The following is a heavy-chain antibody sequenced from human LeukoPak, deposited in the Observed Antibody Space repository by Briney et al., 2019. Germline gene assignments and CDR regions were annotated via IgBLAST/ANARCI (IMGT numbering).Heavy chain of an antibody. V-gene: IGHV3-30*18. CDR2: ISYDGSNK. CDR3: AKVFRLSRSAGDYYGMDV. D-gene: IGHD3-10*01. J-gene: IGHJ6*02. Sequence: PGGSLRLSCAASGFTFSSYGMHWVRQAPGKGLEWVAVISYDGSNKYYADSVKGRFTISRDNSKNTLYLQMNSLRAEDTAVYYCAKVFRLSRSAGDYYGMDVWGQGTTVTVSS. CDR1: GFTFSSYG.